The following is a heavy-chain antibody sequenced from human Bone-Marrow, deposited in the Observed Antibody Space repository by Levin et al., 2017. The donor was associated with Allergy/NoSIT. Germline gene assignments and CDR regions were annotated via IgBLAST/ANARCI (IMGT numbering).Heavy chain of an antibody. CDR3: ARASRYSGTYYMAY. V-gene: IGHV1-18*01. Sequence: GESLKISCEASGYTFASHGISWVRQAPGQGLEWMGWIGIYNGNTKYAYKLQGRVSMTADISTNTAYLELRGLRSADTAVYYCARASRYSGTYYMAYWGQGTLVTVSS. D-gene: IGHD1-26*01. J-gene: IGHJ4*02. CDR2: IGIYNGNT. CDR1: GYTFASHG.